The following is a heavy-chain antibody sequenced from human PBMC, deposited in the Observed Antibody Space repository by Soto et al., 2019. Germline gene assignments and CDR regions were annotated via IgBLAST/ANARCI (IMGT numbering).Heavy chain of an antibody. V-gene: IGHV1-18*01. CDR2: ISTYNGNT. J-gene: IGHJ4*02. Sequence: ASVKVSCKASGYTFNSYGISWVRQAPGQGLEWMGWISTYNGNTNYAQNLQGRVTMTTDTSTSTAYMELRSLRSDDTAVFYCAREWRFHLGEFDYWGQGTLVTVSS. CDR3: AREWRFHLGEFDY. CDR1: GYTFNSYG. D-gene: IGHD3-16*01.